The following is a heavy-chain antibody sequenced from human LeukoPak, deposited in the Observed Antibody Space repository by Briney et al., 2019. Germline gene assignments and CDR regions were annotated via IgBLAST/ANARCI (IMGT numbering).Heavy chain of an antibody. CDR1: GFTFSSYS. Sequence: GGSLRLSCAASGFTFSSYSMNWVRQAPGKGREWVSSIASSSSYIYYADSVKGRFTISRDNAKNSLYLQMNSLRAEDTAVYYCAREHVVGATKVLRRYFDYWGQGTLVTVSS. D-gene: IGHD1-26*01. J-gene: IGHJ4*02. CDR2: IASSSSYI. V-gene: IGHV3-21*01. CDR3: AREHVVGATKVLRRYFDY.